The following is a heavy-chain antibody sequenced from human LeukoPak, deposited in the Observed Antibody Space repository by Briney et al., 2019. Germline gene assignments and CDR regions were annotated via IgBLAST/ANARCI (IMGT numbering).Heavy chain of an antibody. CDR2: INPNSGGT. J-gene: IGHJ5*02. D-gene: IGHD2-2*01. CDR3: ARSPTPYCSSTSCLNWFDP. CDR1: GYTFTGYY. V-gene: IGHV1-2*06. Sequence: ASVKVSCKASGYTFTGYYMHWVRQAPGQGLEWMGRINPNSGGTNYAQKFQGRVTMTRDTSISTAYMELSRLRSDDTAVYYCARSPTPYCSSTSCLNWFDPWGQGTLVTVSS.